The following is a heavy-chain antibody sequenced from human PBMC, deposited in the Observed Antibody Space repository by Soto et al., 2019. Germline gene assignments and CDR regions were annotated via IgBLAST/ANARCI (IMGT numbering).Heavy chain of an antibody. CDR2: FDPEDGET. Sequence: QVQLVQSGAEVKKPGASVKVSCKVSGYTLTELSMHWVRQAPGKGLEWMGGFDPEDGETIYAQKFQGRVTMTEDTSTDTGHMELSSLRSEDTAVNYCATVPPRGYCISTSCYCYFDLGGRGTLVTVSS. J-gene: IGHJ2*01. D-gene: IGHD2-2*01. V-gene: IGHV1-24*01. CDR3: ATVPPRGYCISTSCYCYFDL. CDR1: GYTLTELS.